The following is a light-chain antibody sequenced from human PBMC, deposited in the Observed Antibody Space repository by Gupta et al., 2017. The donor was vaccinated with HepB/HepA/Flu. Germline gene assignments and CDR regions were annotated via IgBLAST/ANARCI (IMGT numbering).Light chain of an antibody. Sequence: EIVLTQSPGTLSLSPGERATLSCRASQSVSSNYLAWYQQKPGQTPRLLIYGASSRATGIPDRFSGSGSGTDFTLTVSRLEPEDFAVYYCQQEDSSLITFGQGTRLEIK. CDR2: GAS. V-gene: IGKV3-20*01. J-gene: IGKJ5*01. CDR1: QSVSSNY. CDR3: QQEDSSLIT.